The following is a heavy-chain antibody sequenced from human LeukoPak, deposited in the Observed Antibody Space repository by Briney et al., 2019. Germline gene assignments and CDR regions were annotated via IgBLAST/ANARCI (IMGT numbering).Heavy chain of an antibody. CDR1: GFTFCDYY. Sequence: GGSLRLSXAASGFTFCDYYMSWIRQAPGKGLEWVSYISSSGSTIYYADSVKGRFTISRDNAKNSLYLQMNSLRAEDTAVYYCARGSDSSDYFTDAFDIWGQGTMVTVSS. V-gene: IGHV3-11*04. CDR2: ISSSGSTI. J-gene: IGHJ3*02. D-gene: IGHD3-22*01. CDR3: ARGSDSSDYFTDAFDI.